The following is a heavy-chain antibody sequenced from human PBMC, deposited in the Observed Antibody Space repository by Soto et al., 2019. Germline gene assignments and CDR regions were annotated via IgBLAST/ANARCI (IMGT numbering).Heavy chain of an antibody. CDR1: GGSFRGYY. Sequence: SETLSPPGAVYGGSFRGYYWGRIRPPPRKGVEWIGEINHSGSTNYNPSLKSRVTISVDTSKNQFSLKLSSVTAADTAVYYCASRPTYGSGSSPPYNWFDPWGQGTLVTVSS. J-gene: IGHJ5*02. CDR3: ASRPTYGSGSSPPYNWFDP. CDR2: INHSGST. V-gene: IGHV4-34*01. D-gene: IGHD3-10*01.